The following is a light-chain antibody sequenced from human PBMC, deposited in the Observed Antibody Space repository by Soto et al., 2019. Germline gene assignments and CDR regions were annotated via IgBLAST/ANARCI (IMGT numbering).Light chain of an antibody. CDR1: NSDVGSYNL. J-gene: IGLJ3*02. Sequence: QSALTQPASVSGSPGQSITISCTGTNSDVGSYNLVSWYQQHPDKAPKLMIYEANKRPSGVSDRFSGAKSGNTASLTISGLQAEDEADYYCCSFAGSSTWVFGEGTKVTVL. CDR2: EAN. CDR3: CSFAGSSTWV. V-gene: IGLV2-23*01.